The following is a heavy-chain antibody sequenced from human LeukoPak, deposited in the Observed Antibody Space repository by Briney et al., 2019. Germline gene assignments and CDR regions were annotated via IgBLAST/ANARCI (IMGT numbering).Heavy chain of an antibody. Sequence: ASVKVSYKASGYTFTSFGISWVRQAPGQGLEWLGWISTYNGNTINAQKLQGRVTMTTDTSTSTAYMELRTLRSDDSAVYYCATAYGSSSAVEYWGQGTLVTVSS. V-gene: IGHV1-18*01. CDR3: ATAYGSSSAVEY. J-gene: IGHJ4*02. CDR1: GYTFTSFG. CDR2: ISTYNGNT. D-gene: IGHD6-6*01.